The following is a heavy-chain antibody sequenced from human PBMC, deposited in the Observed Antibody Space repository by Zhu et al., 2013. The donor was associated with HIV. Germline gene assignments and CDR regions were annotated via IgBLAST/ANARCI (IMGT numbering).Heavy chain of an antibody. J-gene: IGHJ4*02. V-gene: IGHV1-2*02. CDR3: ARAGIQGMEGGDY. D-gene: IGHD5-18*01. CDR1: GYPFSDYY. Sequence: QVQVVQSGPEVRQPGASVKVSCKSSGYPFSDYYVHWVRLGPGQGLEWMGWLDPSSGVSISARRFRGRLTMTWDTSFNTAYMELRSLRSDDTAVYYCARAGIQGMEGGDYWGQGNPWSRRLL. CDR2: LDPSSGVS.